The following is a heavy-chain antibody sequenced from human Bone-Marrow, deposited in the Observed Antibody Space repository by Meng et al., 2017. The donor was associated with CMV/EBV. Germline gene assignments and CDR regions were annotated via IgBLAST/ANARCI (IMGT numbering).Heavy chain of an antibody. Sequence: GGSLRLSCKGSGYSFTSYWIGWVRQAPGKGLEWVSAISGSGTSTYYADSVKGRFTISRDNSKNTLYLQMNSLRVEDTAVYYCAKEPSSWYRPSFDYWGQGTLVTVPS. D-gene: IGHD6-13*01. CDR1: GYSFTSYW. CDR2: ISGSGTST. V-gene: IGHV3-23*01. CDR3: AKEPSSWYRPSFDY. J-gene: IGHJ4*02.